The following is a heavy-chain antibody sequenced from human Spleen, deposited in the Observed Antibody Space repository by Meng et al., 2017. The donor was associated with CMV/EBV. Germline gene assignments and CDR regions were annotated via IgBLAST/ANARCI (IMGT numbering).Heavy chain of an antibody. CDR1: GFTFSSYS. D-gene: IGHD3-3*01. Sequence: GESLKISCAASGFTFSSYSMNWVRQAPGKGLEWVSSISSSSSYIYYADSVKGRFTISRDNAKNSLYRQMNSLRAEDTAVYYCARATYYDFWSGYYTGEYYFDYWGQGTLVTVSS. CDR3: ARATYYDFWSGYYTGEYYFDY. J-gene: IGHJ4*02. V-gene: IGHV3-21*01. CDR2: ISSSSSYI.